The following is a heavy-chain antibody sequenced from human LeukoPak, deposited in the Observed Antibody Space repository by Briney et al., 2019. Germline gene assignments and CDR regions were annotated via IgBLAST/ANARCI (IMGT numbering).Heavy chain of an antibody. V-gene: IGHV1-2*02. J-gene: IGHJ3*02. CDR3: ARDPPIGGADVFDI. CDR1: GYTFTGYY. D-gene: IGHD3-10*01. Sequence: ASLKVSCTASGYTFTGYYMHWVRQAPGQGLEWMGWINPKSCGTNYAQKFQGRVTMTRDTSISTAYMELSRLTSDDTAVYYCARDPPIGGADVFDIWGQGTMVTVSS. CDR2: INPKSCGT.